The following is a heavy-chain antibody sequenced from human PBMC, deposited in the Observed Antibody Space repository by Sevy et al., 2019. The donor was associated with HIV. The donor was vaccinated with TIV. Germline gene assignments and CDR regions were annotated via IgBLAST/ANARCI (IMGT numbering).Heavy chain of an antibody. CDR3: ARGRYCSGGGCYIDY. CDR1: GFIFSGYW. D-gene: IGHD2-15*01. Sequence: WGSLRLSCAAPGFIFSGYWMTWVRQAPGKGLEWVANINPDGSEKYYVGSVKGRFTISRDNARNSLVLQMNSLRAADTAFYYCARGRYCSGGGCYIDYWGQGTLVTVSS. CDR2: INPDGSEK. J-gene: IGHJ4*02. V-gene: IGHV3-7*01.